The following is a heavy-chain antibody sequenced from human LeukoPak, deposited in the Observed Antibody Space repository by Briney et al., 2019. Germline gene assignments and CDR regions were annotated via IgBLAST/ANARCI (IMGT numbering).Heavy chain of an antibody. J-gene: IGHJ4*02. V-gene: IGHV3-48*03. CDR3: ARVPPSRFLDRKTFDY. CDR1: GFTFSSYE. D-gene: IGHD3-3*01. CDR2: ISRGAISI. Sequence: PGRSLRLSCAASGFTFSSYEMNWVRQAPGKGLDWVSSISRGAISIYYADSVKGRFTISRDNAKNSLYLQMNSLRAEDTAVYYCARVPPSRFLDRKTFDYWGQGTLVTVSS.